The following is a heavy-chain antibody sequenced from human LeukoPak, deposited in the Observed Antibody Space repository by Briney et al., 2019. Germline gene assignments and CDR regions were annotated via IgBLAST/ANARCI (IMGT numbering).Heavy chain of an antibody. Sequence: GGSLRLSCAASGFSFSGYWMSWVRQVPRKGLEWVANINQAGGERYYVDSVKGRFTISRDNAKNSLYLEMNSLKTEDTAVYYCTTDLFQHYDILTGYDYWGQGTLVTVSS. CDR2: INQAGGER. D-gene: IGHD3-9*01. V-gene: IGHV3-7*03. CDR1: GFSFSGYW. J-gene: IGHJ4*02. CDR3: TTDLFQHYDILTGYDY.